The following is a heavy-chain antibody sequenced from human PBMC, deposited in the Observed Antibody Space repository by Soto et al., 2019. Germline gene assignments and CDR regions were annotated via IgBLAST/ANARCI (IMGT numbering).Heavy chain of an antibody. D-gene: IGHD4-17*01. V-gene: IGHV3-11*01. J-gene: IGHJ4*02. CDR1: GFTFSDY. CDR3: ARDTVVFDY. Sequence: QVQLVESGGGLVKPGGSLRLSCAASGFTFSDYMSWIRHAPGRGLEGVSYISSSGSTIYYADSVKGRFTISRDNAKNSLYLQMNSLRAEDTAVYYCARDTVVFDYWGQGTLVTVSS. CDR2: ISSSGSTI.